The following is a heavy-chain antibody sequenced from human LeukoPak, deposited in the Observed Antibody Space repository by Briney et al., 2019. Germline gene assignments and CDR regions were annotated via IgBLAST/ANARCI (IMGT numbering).Heavy chain of an antibody. CDR2: IYTSGST. V-gene: IGHV4-61*02. D-gene: IGHD2-2*02. J-gene: IGHJ5*02. CDR1: GGSISSGSYY. Sequence: SETLSLTCTVSGGSISSGSYYWSWIRQPAGKGLEWIGRIYTSGSTNYNPSLKSRVTISVDTSKNQFSLKLSSVTAADTAVYYCARGGYCSSTSCYRWFDPWGQGTLDTVSS. CDR3: ARGGYCSSTSCYRWFDP.